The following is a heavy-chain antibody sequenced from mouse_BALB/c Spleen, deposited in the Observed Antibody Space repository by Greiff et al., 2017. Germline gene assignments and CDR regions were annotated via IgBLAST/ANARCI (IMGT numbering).Heavy chain of an antibody. V-gene: IGHV2-6-7*01. CDR3: ARDGGLLRVYYAMDY. J-gene: IGHJ4*01. D-gene: IGHD2-3*01. CDR2: IWGDGST. Sequence: VKLKESGPGLVAPSQSLSITCTVSGFSLTGYGVNWVRQPPGKGLEWLGMIWGDGSTDYNSALKSRLSISKDNSKSQVFLKMNSLQTDDTARYYCARDGGLLRVYYAMDYWGQGTSVTVSS. CDR1: GFSLTGYG.